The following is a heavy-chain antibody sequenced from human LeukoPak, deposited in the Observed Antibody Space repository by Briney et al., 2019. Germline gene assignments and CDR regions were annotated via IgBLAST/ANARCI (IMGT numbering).Heavy chain of an antibody. J-gene: IGHJ4*02. CDR3: AREGDSSSVNDY. CDR2: ISSSSSYI. Sequence: GGSQRLSCAASGFTFSSYSMNWVRQAPGKGLEWVSSISSSSSYIYYADSVKGRFTISRDNAKNSLYLQMNSLRAEDTAVYYCAREGDSSSVNDYWGQGTLVTVSS. D-gene: IGHD6-6*01. V-gene: IGHV3-21*01. CDR1: GFTFSSYS.